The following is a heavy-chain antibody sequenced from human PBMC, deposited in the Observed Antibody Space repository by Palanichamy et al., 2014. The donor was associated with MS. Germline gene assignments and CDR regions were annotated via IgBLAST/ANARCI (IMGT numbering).Heavy chain of an antibody. CDR3: AKVNWEDTLVR. CDR1: GFTLSSFA. CDR2: FHNGDGKA. J-gene: IGHJ4*02. Sequence: EVQLLESGGGLVQPGGSLRLSCAASGFTLSSFAMSWVRQAPGQGLEWVSAFHNGDGKAYYGDSVKGRFTLSRDNSKNTLYLQMSSLRVEDTAVYYCAKVNWEDTLVRWGQGTLVTVSS. V-gene: IGHV3-23*01. D-gene: IGHD3-10*01.